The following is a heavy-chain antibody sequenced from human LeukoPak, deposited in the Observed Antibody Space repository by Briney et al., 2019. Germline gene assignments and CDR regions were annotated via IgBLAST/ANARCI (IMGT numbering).Heavy chain of an antibody. CDR2: IKPDGTTK. J-gene: IGHJ4*02. CDR1: GFPFSSYS. CDR3: ARSIPYGTTWYGRSDY. Sequence: GGSLRLSCAASGFPFSSYSMTWVRQAPGKGLEWVANIKPDGTTKFYVDSVKGRFTISRDNALNSLYLQMNSLRAEDTAIYYCARSIPYGTTWYGRSDYWGQGTLVIVSS. D-gene: IGHD6-13*01. V-gene: IGHV3-7*03.